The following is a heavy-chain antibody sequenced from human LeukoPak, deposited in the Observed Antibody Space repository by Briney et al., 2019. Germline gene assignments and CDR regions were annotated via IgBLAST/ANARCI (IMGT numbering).Heavy chain of an antibody. V-gene: IGHV4-39*07. Sequence: SETLSLTCTVSGGSISRSGYYWGWIRQSPGKGLEWIGTIFYSGNTYYNPSLKSRGTISVDTSKDQFSLRLNSVTAADTAVYYCARVKRVYYYYFDYWSQGTLVTVSS. CDR2: IFYSGNT. J-gene: IGHJ4*02. CDR3: ARVKRVYYYYFDY. D-gene: IGHD5/OR15-5a*01. CDR1: GGSISRSGYY.